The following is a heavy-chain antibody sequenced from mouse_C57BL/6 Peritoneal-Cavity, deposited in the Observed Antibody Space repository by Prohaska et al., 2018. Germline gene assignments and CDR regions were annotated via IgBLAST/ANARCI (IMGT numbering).Heavy chain of an antibody. D-gene: IGHD2-1*01. Sequence: EVQLQQSGPELVKPGASVKISCKASGYTFTDYYMNWVKQSHGKSLELIGDINPNNGGTSYNQKFKGKATLTVDKSSSTAYMELRSLTSEDSAVYYCAIYYGNYYFDYWGQGTTLTVSS. J-gene: IGHJ2*01. CDR1: GYTFTDYY. CDR3: AIYYGNYYFDY. CDR2: INPNNGGT. V-gene: IGHV1-26*01.